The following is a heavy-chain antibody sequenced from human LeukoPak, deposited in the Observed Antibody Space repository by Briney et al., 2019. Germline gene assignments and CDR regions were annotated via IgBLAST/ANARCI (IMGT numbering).Heavy chain of an antibody. CDR1: GYTFGSYD. CDR3: ARARHVCSSTSCYEGDYYYYMDV. D-gene: IGHD2-2*01. Sequence: GASVKVSCKASGYTFGSYDINWVRQATGQGLEWMGWMNPNSGNTGYAQKFQGRVTITKNTSKSTAYMELSSLRSEDTAVYYCARARHVCSSTSCYEGDYYYYMDVWGKGTTVTISS. V-gene: IGHV1-8*03. CDR2: MNPNSGNT. J-gene: IGHJ6*03.